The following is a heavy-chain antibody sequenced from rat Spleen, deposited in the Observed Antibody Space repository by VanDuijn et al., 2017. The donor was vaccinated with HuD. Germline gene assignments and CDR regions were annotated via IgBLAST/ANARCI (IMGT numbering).Heavy chain of an antibody. CDR1: GFTFSDFP. CDR2: ISLDGTRT. Sequence: EVQLMESGGGLVQPGRSLRLSCAASGFTFSDFPMAWVRQAPVTGLEWVATISLDGTRTYHRDSVKGRFTISRDNAKSTLYLQMNSLRSEDTATYYCTRDEEYSSYDYWGQGVMVTVSS. CDR3: TRDEEYSSYDY. J-gene: IGHJ2*01. D-gene: IGHD1-2*01. V-gene: IGHV5-29*01.